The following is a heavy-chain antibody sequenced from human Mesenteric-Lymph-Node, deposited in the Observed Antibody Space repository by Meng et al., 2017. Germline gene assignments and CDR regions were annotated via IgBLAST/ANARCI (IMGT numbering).Heavy chain of an antibody. J-gene: IGHJ4*02. D-gene: IGHD5-12*01. V-gene: IGHV4-39*07. Sequence: SETLSLTCTVSGGSISSSSYYWGWIRQPPGKGLEWIGSIYYSGSTYYNPSLKSRVTISVDTSKNQFSLKLSSVTAADTAVYYCARDADIVATITTVFDYWGQGTLVTVSS. CDR2: IYYSGST. CDR1: GGSISSSSYY. CDR3: ARDADIVATITTVFDY.